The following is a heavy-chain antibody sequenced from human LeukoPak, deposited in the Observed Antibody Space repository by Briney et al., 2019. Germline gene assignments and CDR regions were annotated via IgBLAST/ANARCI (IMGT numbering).Heavy chain of an antibody. Sequence: GRSLRLSCAASGFTFSSYAMHWVRQAPGKGLEWVAVISYDGSNKYYADSVKGRFTISRDNSKNTLYLQMNSLRAVDTAVYHCASDGFGFRRIVVVPAAIDSCGQGTLVTVSS. CDR2: ISYDGSNK. V-gene: IGHV3-30-3*01. J-gene: IGHJ4*02. CDR1: GFTFSSYA. D-gene: IGHD2-2*01. CDR3: ASDGFGFRRIVVVPAAIDS.